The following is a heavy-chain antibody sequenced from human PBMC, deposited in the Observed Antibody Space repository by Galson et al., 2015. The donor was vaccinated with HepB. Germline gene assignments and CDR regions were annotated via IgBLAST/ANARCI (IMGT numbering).Heavy chain of an antibody. J-gene: IGHJ6*02. V-gene: IGHV5-10-1*01. D-gene: IGHD2-2*01. CDR1: GYSFTNYW. CDR3: ARHGGSCTSCYPPYYYYGVDV. CDR2: IDPSDSYS. Sequence: QSGAEVKKPGESLRISCKGSGYSFTNYWISWVRQMPGKGLEWMGRIDPSDSYSNYSSFFQGHVTISVDKSISTAYLQWSSLKASDTAMYYCARHGGSCTSCYPPYYYYGVDVWGQGTTVTVSS.